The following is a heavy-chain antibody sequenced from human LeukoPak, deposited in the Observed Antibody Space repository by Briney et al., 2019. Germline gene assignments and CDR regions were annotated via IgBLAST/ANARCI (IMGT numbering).Heavy chain of an antibody. CDR2: VKSMTDGGTT. Sequence: GGSLRLSCASSGFTFGNVWMNWVRQAPGKGLEWVGRVKSMTDGGTTDYAAPVKGRFTISRDDSKNTLYLQMNSLKTEDTAVYYCTRTRWLQLAFLDSWGQGTLVTVSS. V-gene: IGHV3-15*01. CDR1: GFTFGNVW. D-gene: IGHD5-24*01. J-gene: IGHJ4*02. CDR3: TRTRWLQLAFLDS.